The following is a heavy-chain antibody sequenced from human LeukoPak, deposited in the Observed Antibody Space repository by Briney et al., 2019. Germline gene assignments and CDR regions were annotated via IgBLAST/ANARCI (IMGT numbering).Heavy chain of an antibody. CDR1: GFTFSSSY. J-gene: IGHJ4*02. V-gene: IGHV3-7*01. Sequence: GGTLRLSCAASGFTFSSSYMTWVRQTPGKGLEWVANTNPDGDKKYYVDSVKGRFTISRDNAKNSLYLQMNSLRVDDTAVYYCSRGGSWWLDNWGQGTLVTVSS. D-gene: IGHD2-15*01. CDR2: TNPDGDKK. CDR3: SRGGSWWLDN.